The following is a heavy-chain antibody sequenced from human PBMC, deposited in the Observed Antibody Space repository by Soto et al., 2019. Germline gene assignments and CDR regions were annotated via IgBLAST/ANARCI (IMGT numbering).Heavy chain of an antibody. CDR1: GGSFRPNY. CDR2: IYYGGTT. Sequence: SETLPLTSTFSGGSFRPNYWSWIRQPPGKGLEWVGYIYYGGTTSYNPSLKSRVTISVDTSKNQFSLKLSSVTAADTALYYCARLNAGTTYYYYGMDVWGQGTTVTVSS. V-gene: IGHV4-59*08. J-gene: IGHJ6*02. D-gene: IGHD1-7*01. CDR3: ARLNAGTTYYYYGMDV.